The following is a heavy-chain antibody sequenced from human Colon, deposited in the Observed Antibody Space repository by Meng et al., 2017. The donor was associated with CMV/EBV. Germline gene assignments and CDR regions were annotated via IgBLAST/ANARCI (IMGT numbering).Heavy chain of an antibody. CDR2: ISTYDGKT. CDR1: GYPFTTYG. Sequence: ASVKVSCKASGYPFTTYGISWVRQAPGQGLEWMAWISTYDGKTDYAQKLQGRVTLTTDASTTTTYMELRGLTSDDTALYYCSRDQSSGFGSDYWGQGTLVTVSS. J-gene: IGHJ4*02. V-gene: IGHV1-18*01. D-gene: IGHD3-10*01. CDR3: SRDQSSGFGSDY.